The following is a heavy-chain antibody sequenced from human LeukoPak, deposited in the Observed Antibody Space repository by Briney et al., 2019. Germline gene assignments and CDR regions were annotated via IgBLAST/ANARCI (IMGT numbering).Heavy chain of an antibody. CDR2: INWKGVST. D-gene: IGHD3-16*01. V-gene: IGHV3-20*04. J-gene: IGHJ6*04. CDR1: GFTFDDYG. Sequence: PGASLRLSCAASGFTFDDYGMSWVRQAPGKGLKWVSGINWKGVSTGYADSVKGRFTISRDNAKKSMYLQMNSLRAEDTALYYCARDLASSDVWGKGTTVTVSS. CDR3: ARDLASSDV.